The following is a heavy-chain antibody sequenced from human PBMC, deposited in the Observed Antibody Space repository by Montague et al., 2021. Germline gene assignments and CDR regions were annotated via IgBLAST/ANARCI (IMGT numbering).Heavy chain of an antibody. CDR2: INYSGTT. D-gene: IGHD3-22*01. CDR3: ARFHYYDMNFDL. CDR1: GASINIYY. V-gene: IGHV4-59*01. J-gene: IGHJ2*01. Sequence: SETLSLTCVVSGASINIYYWSWIRQTPGKGLACTGYINYSGTTNYNLSLKSRVNLKVETSKNQISLKLSHVTAADTAVYYCARFHYYDMNFDLWGRGTLVTVSS.